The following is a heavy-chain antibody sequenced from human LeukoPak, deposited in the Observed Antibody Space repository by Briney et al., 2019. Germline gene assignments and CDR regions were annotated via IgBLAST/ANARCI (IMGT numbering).Heavy chain of an antibody. V-gene: IGHV4-31*03. CDR3: ARGYAPFDP. Sequence: KSSQTLSLTCTVSGSFISSDGYYWSWIRQHPGKGLEWIGYIYDSGSTYNNPSLKSRLTISVDTSKNQFSLKLNSVTAADTAVYYCARGYAPFDPWGQGTLVTVSS. D-gene: IGHD5-12*01. CDR2: IYDSGST. J-gene: IGHJ5*02. CDR1: GSFISSDGYY.